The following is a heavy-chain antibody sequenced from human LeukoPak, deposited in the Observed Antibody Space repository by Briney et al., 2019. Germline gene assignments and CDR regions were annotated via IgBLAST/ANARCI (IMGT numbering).Heavy chain of an antibody. Sequence: SETLSLTCTASGGSISSYYWSWIRQPPGKGLEWIGYIYYSGSTNYNPSLKSRVTISVDTSKNQFSLKLSSVTAADTAVYYCARDLSIAAPGTDFDYWGQGTLVTVSS. CDR3: ARDLSIAAPGTDFDY. V-gene: IGHV4-59*12. CDR2: IYYSGST. D-gene: IGHD6-13*01. CDR1: GGSISSYY. J-gene: IGHJ4*02.